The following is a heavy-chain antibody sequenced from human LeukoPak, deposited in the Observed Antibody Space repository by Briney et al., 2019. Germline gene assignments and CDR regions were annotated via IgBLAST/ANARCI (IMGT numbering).Heavy chain of an antibody. CDR1: GGSISSSSYY. J-gene: IGHJ4*02. V-gene: IGHV4-39*01. CDR3: ARLGSGSYLFDY. CDR2: IYYSGST. D-gene: IGHD3-10*01. Sequence: KSSETLSLTCTVSGGSISSSSYYWGWIRQPPGKGLEWIGSIYYSGSTYYNPSLNSRVTTSVDTSKNQFSLKLSSVTAADTAVYYCARLGSGSYLFDYWGQGTLVTVSS.